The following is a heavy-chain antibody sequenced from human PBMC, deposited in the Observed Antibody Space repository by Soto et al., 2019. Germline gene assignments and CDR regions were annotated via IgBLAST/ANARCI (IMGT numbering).Heavy chain of an antibody. CDR3: VKAIVVVPAATTKQWYYYYGMAV. Sequence: GGSLRLSCSASGFTFSSYAMHWVRQAPGKGLEYVSAISSNGGSTYYADSVKGRFTISRDNSKSTLYLQMSSLRAEDTAVYYCVKAIVVVPAATTKQWYYYYGMAVWGQGTTVTVSS. CDR2: ISSNGGST. J-gene: IGHJ6*01. V-gene: IGHV3-64D*08. CDR1: GFTFSSYA. D-gene: IGHD2-2*01.